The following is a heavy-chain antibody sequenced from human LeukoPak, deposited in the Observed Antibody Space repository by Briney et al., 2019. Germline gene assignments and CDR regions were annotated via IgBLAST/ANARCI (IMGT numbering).Heavy chain of an antibody. CDR1: GFTFSSYE. V-gene: IGHV3-48*03. Sequence: PGGSLRLSCAASGFTFSSYEMNWVRQAPGKGLEWVSYISSSGSTIYYADSVKGRFTISGDNAKNSLYLQMNSLRAEDTSIYYCARGSWLVPPTDYWGQGTLVTVPS. CDR3: ARGSWLVPPTDY. D-gene: IGHD6-19*01. CDR2: ISSSGSTI. J-gene: IGHJ4*02.